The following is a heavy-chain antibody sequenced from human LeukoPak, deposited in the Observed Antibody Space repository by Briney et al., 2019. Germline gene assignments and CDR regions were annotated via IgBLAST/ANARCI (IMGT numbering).Heavy chain of an antibody. CDR2: IHYSGGA. D-gene: IGHD1-26*01. CDR3: ARKSTVGATTSYYFDY. Sequence: SETLSLTCIVSGGSISSTRHYWGWIRQPPGKGLEYIGTIHYSGGAYYNPSLKSRVTMSVDTSKNQFSLKLSSVTAADTAVYYCARKSTVGATTSYYFDYWGQGTLVTVSS. V-gene: IGHV4-39*07. CDR1: GGSISSTRHY. J-gene: IGHJ4*02.